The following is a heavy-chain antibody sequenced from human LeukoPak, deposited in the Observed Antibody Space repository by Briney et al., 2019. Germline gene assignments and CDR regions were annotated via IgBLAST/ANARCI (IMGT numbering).Heavy chain of an antibody. CDR1: GVSITDYY. CDR2: IFHAGDT. J-gene: IGHJ4*02. Sequence: SETLSLTCTVSGVSITDYYWSWIRQPPGKGLEWIAYIFHAGDTRYNPSLKSRITISLDTSKNQFSLKLNSVTAADTAVYYCARHPLRGGFDYWGQGTLVTVSS. CDR3: ARHPLRGGFDY. V-gene: IGHV4-59*08.